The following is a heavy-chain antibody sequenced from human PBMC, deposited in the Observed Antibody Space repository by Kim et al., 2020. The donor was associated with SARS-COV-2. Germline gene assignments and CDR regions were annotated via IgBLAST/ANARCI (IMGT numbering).Heavy chain of an antibody. CDR1: GGSFSGYY. V-gene: IGHV4-34*01. D-gene: IGHD3-10*01. J-gene: IGHJ3*02. CDR3: ARGRGSWYYYGSGSYRGAFDI. CDR2: INHSGST. Sequence: SETLSLTCAVYGGSFSGYYWSWIRQPPGKGLEWIGEINHSGSTNYNPSLKSRVTISVDTSKNQFSLKLSSVTAADTAVYYCARGRGSWYYYGSGSYRGAFDIWGQGTMVTVSS.